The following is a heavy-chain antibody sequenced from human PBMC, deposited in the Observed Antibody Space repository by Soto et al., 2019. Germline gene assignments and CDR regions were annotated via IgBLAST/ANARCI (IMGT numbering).Heavy chain of an antibody. CDR2: ISGSGGST. J-gene: IGHJ6*02. D-gene: IGHD6-13*01. V-gene: IGHV3-23*01. CDR1: GFTFSSYA. CDR3: AKEIHTGAAGYYGMDV. Sequence: EVQLLESGGGLVQPGGSLRLSCAASGFTFSSYAMSWVRQAPGKGLEWVSAISGSGGSTYYADSVKGRFTISRDNSKNTLYLQMNSRRAEDTAVYYCAKEIHTGAAGYYGMDVWGQGTTVTVSS.